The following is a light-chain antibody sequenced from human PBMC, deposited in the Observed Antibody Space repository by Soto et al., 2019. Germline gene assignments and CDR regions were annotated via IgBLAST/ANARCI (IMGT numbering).Light chain of an antibody. CDR1: QSVSNNY. V-gene: IGKV3-20*01. CDR3: QQYGSSGT. J-gene: IGKJ1*01. Sequence: EIVLTQTPGTLSLSPGERATISCRSSQSVSNNYLSWYKQKPGQAPRLLIYGASNRATGIPDRFSGSGSGTDVTLTIRRLEPEDFAVYYCQQYGSSGTFGQGTEGELK. CDR2: GAS.